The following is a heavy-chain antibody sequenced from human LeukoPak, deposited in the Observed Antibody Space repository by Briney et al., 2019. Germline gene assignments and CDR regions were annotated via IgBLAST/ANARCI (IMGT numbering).Heavy chain of an antibody. CDR1: GITFSSYA. CDR2: ISGSGGST. V-gene: IGHV3-23*01. Sequence: GGSLRLSCAASGITFSSYAMTWVRQAPGKGLEWVSSISGSGGSTYYADSVKGRFTISRDNSKNTLYLQMNSLRAEDTAVYYCAKDPRPFDAFDIWGQGTMVTVSS. CDR3: AKDPRPFDAFDI. J-gene: IGHJ3*02.